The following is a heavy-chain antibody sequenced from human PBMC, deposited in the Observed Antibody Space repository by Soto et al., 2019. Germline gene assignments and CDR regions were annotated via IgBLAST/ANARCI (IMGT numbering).Heavy chain of an antibody. J-gene: IGHJ4*02. V-gene: IGHV3-23*01. CDR3: AKDSRRTGLLGQWVG. Sequence: EEQLLESGGGLIQPGGSLRLSCAASGFAFYNYAMAWVRQAPGQGLEWGSGISDSGISIYYTDSVKGRFTISRDNSKNTLFLQRDRQRGEDTALYYCAKDSRRTGLLGQWVGWGQGTLVTVSS. D-gene: IGHD1-26*01. CDR2: ISDSGISI. CDR1: GFAFYNYA.